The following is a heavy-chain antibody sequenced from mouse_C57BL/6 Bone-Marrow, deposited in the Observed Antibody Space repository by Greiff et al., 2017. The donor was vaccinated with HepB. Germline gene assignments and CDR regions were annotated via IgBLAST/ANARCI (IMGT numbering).Heavy chain of an antibody. CDR3: ARRGGYSNCRYWYFDV. CDR1: GYTFTSYW. CDR2: IHPNSGST. V-gene: IGHV1-64*01. Sequence: VQLQQSGAELVKPGASVKLSCKASGYTFTSYWMHWVKQRPGQGLEWIGMIHPNSGSTNYNEKFKSKATLTVDKSSSTAYMQLSSLTSEDSAVYYCARRGGYSNCRYWYFDVWGKGTTVTVSS. J-gene: IGHJ1*03. D-gene: IGHD2-5*01.